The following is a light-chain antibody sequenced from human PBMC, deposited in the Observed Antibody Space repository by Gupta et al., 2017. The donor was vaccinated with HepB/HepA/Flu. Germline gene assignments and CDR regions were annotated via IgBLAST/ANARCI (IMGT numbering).Light chain of an antibody. CDR3: QQNYNSPRT. J-gene: IGKJ1*01. CDR1: QNIDNV. CDR2: AAS. V-gene: IGKV1-39*01. Sequence: DIQMTQSPSSLSASVGDRVTITCRASQNIDNVLNWYQQKPGKAPNLLIHAASSLHSGVPSRFSGSGSGTDFTLTMSRLQPEDSATVYCQQNYNSPRTCGQGTRVEIK.